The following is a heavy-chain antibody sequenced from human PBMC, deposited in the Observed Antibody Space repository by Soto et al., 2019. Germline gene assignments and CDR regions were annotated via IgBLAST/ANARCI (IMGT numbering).Heavy chain of an antibody. CDR3: ARVRPTYCSSTSCQIPTYYYYMDV. Sequence: ASVKVSCKASGYTFTSYDINWVRQATGQGLEWMGWMNPNSGNTGYAQKFQGRVTMTRNTSISIAYMELSSLRSEDTAVYYCARVRPTYCSSTSCQIPTYYYYMDVWGKGTTVTVSS. CDR1: GYTFTSYD. D-gene: IGHD2-2*01. V-gene: IGHV1-8*01. CDR2: MNPNSGNT. J-gene: IGHJ6*03.